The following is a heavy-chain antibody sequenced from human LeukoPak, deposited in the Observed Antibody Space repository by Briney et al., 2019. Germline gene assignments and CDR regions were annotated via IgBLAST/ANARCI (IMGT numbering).Heavy chain of an antibody. V-gene: IGHV3-7*01. Sequence: GGSLRLSCAASGFTFSHYWMTWARQAPGKGLEWVANKKQDGSEKYYVDSVKGRFTISRDNAKNSLYLQMNSLRAEDKSVYYCTRDPQRSSTSCLDAFDILGQGTMVSVSS. CDR3: TRDPQRSSTSCLDAFDI. CDR2: KKQDGSEK. J-gene: IGHJ3*02. CDR1: GFTFSHYW. D-gene: IGHD2-2*01.